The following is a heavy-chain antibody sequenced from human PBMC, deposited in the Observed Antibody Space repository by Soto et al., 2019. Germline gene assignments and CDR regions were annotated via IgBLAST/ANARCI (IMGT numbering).Heavy chain of an antibody. J-gene: IGHJ5*02. V-gene: IGHV1-3*01. CDR1: GYTFTSYA. CDR2: INAGNGNT. Sequence: ASVKVSCKASGYTFTSYAIHWVRQAPGQRLEWMGWINAGNGNTKYSQKFQGRVTITRDTSASTAYMELSSLRSEDTAVYYCARDTPITGTLSRRWFDPWGQGTLVTVSS. CDR3: ARDTPITGTLSRRWFDP. D-gene: IGHD1-7*01.